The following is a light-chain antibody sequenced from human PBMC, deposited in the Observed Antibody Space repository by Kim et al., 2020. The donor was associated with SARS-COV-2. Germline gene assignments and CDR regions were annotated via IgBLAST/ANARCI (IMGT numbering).Light chain of an antibody. Sequence: SPGERATRSCRASQSVSSNLAWYQQKPSQAPRLLIYGASTRATGSPARFSGSGSGTEFTLTISSLQSEDFAVYYCQQYNNWPPVYTFGQGTKLEI. CDR3: QQYNNWPPVYT. CDR2: GAS. J-gene: IGKJ2*01. CDR1: QSVSSN. V-gene: IGKV3-15*01.